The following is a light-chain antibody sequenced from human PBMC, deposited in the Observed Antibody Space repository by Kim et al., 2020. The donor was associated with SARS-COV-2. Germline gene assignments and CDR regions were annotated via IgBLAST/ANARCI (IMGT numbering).Light chain of an antibody. CDR3: QQYDTSPSCT. V-gene: IGKV3-20*01. Sequence: EIVLTQSPGTLSLSPGERATLSCRASQSVSDNYLAWYQQKPGQAPRLLIYGASSMATGIPDRFSGSGSGTDFTLTISRLEPEDFAVYYCQQYDTSPSCTFGQGTKLEI. CDR2: GAS. CDR1: QSVSDNY. J-gene: IGKJ2*02.